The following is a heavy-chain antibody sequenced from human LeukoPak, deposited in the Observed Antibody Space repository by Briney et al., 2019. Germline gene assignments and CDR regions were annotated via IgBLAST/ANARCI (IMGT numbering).Heavy chain of an antibody. CDR2: VNPHSGVT. CDR3: AALWGYGYENFGY. CDR1: GYTFTGSY. J-gene: IGHJ4*02. V-gene: IGHV1-2*02. Sequence: ASVKVSCKASGYTFTGSYMHWVRQAPGQGLEWMGWVNPHSGVTHYAQKFQGRVTMTRDTSISTAYMEVSRLRSDDTAVYYCAALWGYGYENFGYWGQGTLVTVSS. D-gene: IGHD5-18*01.